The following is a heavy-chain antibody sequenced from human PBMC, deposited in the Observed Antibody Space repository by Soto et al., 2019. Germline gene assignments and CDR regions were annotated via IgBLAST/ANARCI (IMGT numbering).Heavy chain of an antibody. V-gene: IGHV1-46*03. J-gene: IGHJ6*03. CDR2: INPSGGST. D-gene: IGHD3-10*01. CDR3: ARASYGSGSYGLGYYYYMDV. CDR1: GYTFTSYY. Sequence: SVKVSCKASGYTFTSYYMHWVRQAPGQGLEWMGIINPSGGSTSYAQKFQGRVTMTRDTSTSTVYMELSSLRSVDTAVYYCARASYGSGSYGLGYYYYMDVWGKGTTVTVSS.